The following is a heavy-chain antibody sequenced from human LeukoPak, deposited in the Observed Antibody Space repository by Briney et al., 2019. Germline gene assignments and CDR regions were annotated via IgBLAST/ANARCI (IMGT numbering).Heavy chain of an antibody. V-gene: IGHV4-31*03. D-gene: IGHD2-2*01. Sequence: TLSLTCTVSSGSISGGGYYWSWIRQHPGKGLEWIVYIYCSGRSYYHQSLKSRVHRSVDTSKNQFSLKLSSVTAADTAVYYCARGLATIIVVVPAARVRWFDPWGQGTLVTVSS. CDR3: ARGLATIIVVVPAARVRWFDP. J-gene: IGHJ5*02. CDR1: SGSISGGGYY. CDR2: IYCSGRS.